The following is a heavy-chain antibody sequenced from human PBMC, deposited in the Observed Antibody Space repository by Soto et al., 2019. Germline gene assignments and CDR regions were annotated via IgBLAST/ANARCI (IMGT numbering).Heavy chain of an antibody. Sequence: SQTLSLTCVISGDSVSSNSAGLNWIRQSPSRGLEWLGRTYYKSKWNNDYALSVKSRITINPGTSKNQFSLHLYSVTPEDTAVYYCTGITWFRGMDVWGQGTPVTVSS. D-gene: IGHD3-10*01. V-gene: IGHV6-1*01. J-gene: IGHJ6*02. CDR1: GDSVSSNSAG. CDR3: TGITWFRGMDV. CDR2: TYYKSKWNN.